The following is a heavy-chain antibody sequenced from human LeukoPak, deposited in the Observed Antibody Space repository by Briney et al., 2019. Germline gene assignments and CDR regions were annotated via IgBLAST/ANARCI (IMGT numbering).Heavy chain of an antibody. CDR1: GFTFSSYW. Sequence: GGSLRLSCAASGFTFSSYWMSWVRQAPGKGLEWVANIKQDGSEKYYVDSVKGRFTISRDNAKNSLYLQMNSLRAEDTAVYYCARDQGSSSAVYYFDYWGQGTLVTVSS. J-gene: IGHJ4*02. V-gene: IGHV3-7*03. CDR2: IKQDGSEK. CDR3: ARDQGSSSAVYYFDY. D-gene: IGHD6-6*01.